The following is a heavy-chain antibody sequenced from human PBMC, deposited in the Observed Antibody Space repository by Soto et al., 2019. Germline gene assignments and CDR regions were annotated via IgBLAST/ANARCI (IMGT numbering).Heavy chain of an antibody. CDR3: ARDPKYGLLDY. CDR1: GFTFSSYA. D-gene: IGHD4-17*01. J-gene: IGHJ4*02. V-gene: IGHV3-30-3*01. CDR2: ISYDGSNK. Sequence: GGSLRLSCAASGFTFSSYAMHWVRQAPGKGLEWVAVISYDGSNKYYADSVKGRFTISRDNSKNTLYLQMNSLRAEDTAVYYCARDPKYGLLDYWGQGTLVTVSS.